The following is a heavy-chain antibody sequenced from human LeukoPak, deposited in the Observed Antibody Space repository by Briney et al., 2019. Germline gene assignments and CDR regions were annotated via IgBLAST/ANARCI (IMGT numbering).Heavy chain of an antibody. D-gene: IGHD1-26*01. J-gene: IGHJ4*02. V-gene: IGHV3-48*03. Sequence: GGSLRLSCAAPGFTFSGYEMNWVRQAPGKGLEWVSYISSSGSTIYYADSVKGRFTISRDNAKNSLYLQMNSLRAEDTAVYYCARDLGGSYFNYFDYWGQGTLVTVSS. CDR3: ARDLGGSYFNYFDY. CDR1: GFTFSGYE. CDR2: ISSSGSTI.